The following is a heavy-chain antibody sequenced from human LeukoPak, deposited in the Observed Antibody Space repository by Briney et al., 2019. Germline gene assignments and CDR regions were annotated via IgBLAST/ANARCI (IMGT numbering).Heavy chain of an antibody. CDR3: ARDGSGWYGGGPDAFDI. CDR1: GGSISSSSYY. V-gene: IGHV4-39*07. D-gene: IGHD6-19*01. CDR2: IYYSGST. Sequence: SETLSLTCTVSGGSISSSSYYWGWIRQPPGKGLEWIGSIYYSGSTYYNPSLKSRVTISVDTSKNQFSLKLSSVTAADTAVYYCARDGSGWYGGGPDAFDIWGQGTMVTVSS. J-gene: IGHJ3*02.